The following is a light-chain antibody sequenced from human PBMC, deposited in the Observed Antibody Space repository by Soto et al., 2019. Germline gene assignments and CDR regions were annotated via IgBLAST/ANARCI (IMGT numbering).Light chain of an antibody. CDR3: QQYNSYSPT. CDR1: QRISTW. J-gene: IGKJ1*01. V-gene: IGKV1-5*01. Sequence: DIQRTKSPSILSASVGYGVTITCRASQRISTWLAWYQQKPGKAPKLLIYDASSLESGVPSRFSGSGSGTEFTLTISSLQPDDFATYYCQQYNSYSPTFGQGTKVDLK. CDR2: DAS.